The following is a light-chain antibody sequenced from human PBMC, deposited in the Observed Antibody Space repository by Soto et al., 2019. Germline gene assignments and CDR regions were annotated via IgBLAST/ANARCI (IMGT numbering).Light chain of an antibody. CDR1: TSDVGSYDP. CDR2: EVS. V-gene: IGLV2-23*02. CDR3: CSYAGGRSPYV. Sequence: QSVLTQPASVSGSPGQSITISCTGTTSDVGSYDPVSWYQQNPGKAPKIMIYEVSKWPSGDSNRFSGSKSGNTASLTISGLQAEDEADYYCCSYAGGRSPYVFGTGTKLTVL. J-gene: IGLJ1*01.